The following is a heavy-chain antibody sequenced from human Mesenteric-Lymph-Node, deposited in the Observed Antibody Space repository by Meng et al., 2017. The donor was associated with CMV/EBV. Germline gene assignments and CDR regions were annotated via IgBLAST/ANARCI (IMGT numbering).Heavy chain of an antibody. Sequence: VHVPLWGAGLLQPSETLSVTCAVYGGSFSGYYWNWIRQSPEKGLEWIGEINHSGSTTYNPSFTSRIIISVDTSTNPISLNMSSVTAADTAVYYCARGSSYDILTGYFDYWGQGALVTVSS. V-gene: IGHV4-34*01. D-gene: IGHD3-9*01. CDR3: ARGSSYDILTGYFDY. CDR2: INHSGST. CDR1: GGSFSGYY. J-gene: IGHJ4*02.